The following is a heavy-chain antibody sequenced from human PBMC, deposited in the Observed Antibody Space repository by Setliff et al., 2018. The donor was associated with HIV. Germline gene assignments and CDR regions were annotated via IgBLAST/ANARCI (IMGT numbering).Heavy chain of an antibody. J-gene: IGHJ4*02. D-gene: IGHD3-10*01. V-gene: IGHV4-39*01. CDR2: LPHSGAT. Sequence: PSETLSLTCTVSGGSINSRDYSWGWIRQPPGKGLEWIVSLPHSGATFYNPSLWSRVTTSVDTPKNQFSLKLSSVTAADTAVYYCASHPLGYWGQGTLVTVSS. CDR3: ASHPLGY. CDR1: GGSINSRDYS.